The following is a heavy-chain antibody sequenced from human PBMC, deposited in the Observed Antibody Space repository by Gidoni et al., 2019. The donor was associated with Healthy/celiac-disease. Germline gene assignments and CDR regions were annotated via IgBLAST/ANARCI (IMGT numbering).Heavy chain of an antibody. Sequence: QVQLVQSGAEVKEPGASVKVSCKSSGYTFPNSGIRWVRQAPGQGLEWMGWISAYNGNTNYAQKLQGRVTMTTDTSTSTAYMELRSLRSDDTAVYYCARGGGYCSSTSCYFPPPHYYYYMDVWGKGTTVTVSS. D-gene: IGHD2-2*01. V-gene: IGHV1-18*01. CDR1: GYTFPNSG. CDR3: ARGGGYCSSTSCYFPPPHYYYYMDV. J-gene: IGHJ6*03. CDR2: ISAYNGNT.